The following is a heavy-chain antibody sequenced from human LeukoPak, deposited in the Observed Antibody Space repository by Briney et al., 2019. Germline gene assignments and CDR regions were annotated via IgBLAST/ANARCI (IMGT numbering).Heavy chain of an antibody. D-gene: IGHD1-26*01. CDR1: GCSILTTNW. J-gene: IGHJ4*02. CDR2: VHLSGAS. V-gene: IGHV4-4*02. CDR3: ARESGAFCPFGF. Sequence: AGTLSLTCAASGCSILTTNWWRWVRQPPGKGLEWIGEVHLSGASNYNPSLKSRVSMSIDNSKNQLSLKLTSVTAADTAIYYCARESGAFCPFGFWGQGTLVTVSS.